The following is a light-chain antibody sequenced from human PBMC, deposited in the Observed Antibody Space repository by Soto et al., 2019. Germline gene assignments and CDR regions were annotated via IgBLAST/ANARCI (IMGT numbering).Light chain of an antibody. CDR2: GAS. V-gene: IGKV3-15*01. CDR1: QSISIN. J-gene: IGKJ2*01. CDR3: QQYNNWPPVYT. Sequence: EIVMTQSPDTLSVSPGERATLSCRASQSISINLAWYQQKPGQAPRLLIYGASTRATGIPARFSGSGSGTEFTLTISSLQSADFAVYYCQQYNNWPPVYTFGQGTKLEIK.